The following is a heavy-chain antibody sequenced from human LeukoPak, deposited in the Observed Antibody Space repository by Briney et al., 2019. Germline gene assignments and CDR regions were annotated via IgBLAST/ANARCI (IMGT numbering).Heavy chain of an antibody. CDR2: HFLGAVVT. V-gene: IGHV5-51*01. CDR1: GYGFTSDW. Sequence: GESLKFSSKGPGYGFTSDWIGWVRHMPGKGVEWMGSHFLGAVVTRNSPSFQGQVTISADKSISTAYLQWSSLRASDTAMYYCARSSHYYYGSGPLNAYYFDYWGPGTLVTVSS. CDR3: ARSSHYYYGSGPLNAYYFDY. D-gene: IGHD3-10*01. J-gene: IGHJ4*02.